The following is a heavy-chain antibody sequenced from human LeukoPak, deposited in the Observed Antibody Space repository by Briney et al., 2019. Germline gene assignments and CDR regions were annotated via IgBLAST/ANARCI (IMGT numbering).Heavy chain of an antibody. CDR3: ARALAYCGGDCYPDY. Sequence: PSETLSLTCAVYGGSFSGYYWSWIRQPSGKGLEWIGEINHSGSTNYNPSLKSRVTISVDTSKNQFSLKLSSVTAADTAVYYCARALAYCGGDCYPDYWGQGTLVTVSS. CDR2: INHSGST. J-gene: IGHJ4*02. CDR1: GGSFSGYY. D-gene: IGHD2-21*02. V-gene: IGHV4-34*01.